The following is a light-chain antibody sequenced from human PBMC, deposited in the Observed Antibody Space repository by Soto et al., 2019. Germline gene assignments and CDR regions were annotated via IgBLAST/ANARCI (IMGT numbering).Light chain of an antibody. CDR3: QRYGTSPQT. V-gene: IGKV3D-20*01. J-gene: IGKJ1*01. CDR1: QSVSSGY. Sequence: DNGXTQTPGSLCLSPGERATLSCGASQSVSSGYIAWYQQKPGLAPRLLIFDASRRATGIPDRFSGSGSGTDFTLTISRLETEDFAVYYCQRYGTSPQTFGQGTKVDIK. CDR2: DAS.